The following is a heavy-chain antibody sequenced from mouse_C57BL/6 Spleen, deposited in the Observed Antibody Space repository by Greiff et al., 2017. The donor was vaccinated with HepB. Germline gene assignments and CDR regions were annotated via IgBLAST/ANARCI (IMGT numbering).Heavy chain of an antibody. CDR1: GYTFTSYW. Sequence: QVHVKQPGAELVMPGASVKLSCKASGYTFTSYWMHWVKQRPGQGLEWIGEIDPSDSYTNYNQKFKGKSTLTVDKSSSTAYMQLSSRTSEDSAVYYCARGGTVVAPSWFAYWGQGTLVTVSA. D-gene: IGHD1-1*01. J-gene: IGHJ3*01. CDR3: ARGGTVVAPSWFAY. CDR2: IDPSDSYT. V-gene: IGHV1-69*01.